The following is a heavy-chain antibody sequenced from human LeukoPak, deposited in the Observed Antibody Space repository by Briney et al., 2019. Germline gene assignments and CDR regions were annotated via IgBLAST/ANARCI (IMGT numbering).Heavy chain of an antibody. CDR2: IIPIFGTA. V-gene: IGHV1-69*05. CDR1: GGTSSSYA. Sequence: ASVKVSCKASGGTSSSYAISWVRQAPGQGLEWMGRIIPIFGTANYAQKFQGRVTITTDESTSTAYMELSSLRSEDTAVYYCARDSYDSSSYWGQGTLVTVSS. J-gene: IGHJ4*02. CDR3: ARDSYDSSSY. D-gene: IGHD3-22*01.